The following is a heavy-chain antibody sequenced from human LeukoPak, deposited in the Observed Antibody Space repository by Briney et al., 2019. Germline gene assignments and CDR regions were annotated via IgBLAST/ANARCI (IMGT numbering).Heavy chain of an antibody. J-gene: IGHJ4*02. CDR2: IYYSGST. CDR3: ARVRADYYGSGSYYPDY. CDR1: GGSISSYY. Sequence: SETLSLTCTVSGGSISSYYWSWIRQPPGKGLEWIGYIYYSGSTNYNPSLKSRVTISVDTSKNQFPLKLSSVTAADTAVYYCARVRADYYGSGSYYPDYWGQGTLVTVSS. D-gene: IGHD3-10*01. V-gene: IGHV4-59*12.